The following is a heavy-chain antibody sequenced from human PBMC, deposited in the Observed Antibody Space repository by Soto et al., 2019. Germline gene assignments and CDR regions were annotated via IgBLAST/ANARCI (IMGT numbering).Heavy chain of an antibody. J-gene: IGHJ4*02. CDR3: TTLALGHPGLLWFGELRY. CDR2: ISYDGSNK. V-gene: IGHV3-30*03. D-gene: IGHD3-10*01. CDR1: GFTFSSYG. Sequence: QVQLVESGGGVVQPGRSLRLSCAASGFTFSSYGMHWVRQAPGKGLEWVAVISYDGSNKYYADSVKGRFTISRDNSKNSLYLQMNSLRAEATAVYYCTTLALGHPGLLWFGELRYWGQGTLVTVSS.